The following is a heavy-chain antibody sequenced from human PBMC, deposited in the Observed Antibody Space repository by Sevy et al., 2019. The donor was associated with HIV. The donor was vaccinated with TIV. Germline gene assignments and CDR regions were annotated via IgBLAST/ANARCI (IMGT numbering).Heavy chain of an antibody. CDR3: ARGHPGIAVTVPNWFDP. J-gene: IGHJ5*02. D-gene: IGHD6-19*01. Sequence: GGSLRLSCATSGFTFNSYSMNWVRQAPGKGLEWVSSISGSRTYIYYADSVKGRFTISRDKAKNSLHLQMNNLRAEDTAVYYCARGHPGIAVTVPNWFDPWGQGTLVTVSS. V-gene: IGHV3-21*01. CDR1: GFTFNSYS. CDR2: ISGSRTYI.